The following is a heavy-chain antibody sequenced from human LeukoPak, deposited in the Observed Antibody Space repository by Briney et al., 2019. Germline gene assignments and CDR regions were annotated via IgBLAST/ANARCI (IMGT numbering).Heavy chain of an antibody. CDR3: ASGGGTPIAAAGFMDY. V-gene: IGHV1-46*01. J-gene: IGHJ4*02. CDR2: INPSGGST. Sequence: GASVKVSCKASGYTFTTYAMNWVRQAPGQGLEWMGIINPSGGSTSYAQKFQGRVTMTRDTSTSTVYMELSSLRSEDTAVYYCASGGGTPIAAAGFMDYWGQGTLVTVS. D-gene: IGHD6-13*01. CDR1: GYTFTTYA.